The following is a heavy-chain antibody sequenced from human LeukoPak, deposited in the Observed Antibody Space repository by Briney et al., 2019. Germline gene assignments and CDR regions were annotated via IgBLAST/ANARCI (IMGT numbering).Heavy chain of an antibody. CDR1: GFTFSSYS. D-gene: IGHD2-21*01. CDR3: AREWGTYCGVDCHLDY. V-gene: IGHV3-48*01. CDR2: VSSSSSTI. Sequence: GGSLRLSCAASGFTFSSYSMNWVRQAPGKGLEWVSYVSSSSSTIYYADSVKGRFTISRDNAKNSLYLQMNSLRAEDTAVYYCAREWGTYCGVDCHLDYWGQGTLLTVSS. J-gene: IGHJ4*02.